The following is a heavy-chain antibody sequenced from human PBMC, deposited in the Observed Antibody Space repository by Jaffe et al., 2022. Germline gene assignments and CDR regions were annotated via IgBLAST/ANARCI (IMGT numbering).Heavy chain of an antibody. CDR1: GYSISSGYY. J-gene: IGHJ5*02. CDR3: ARHQLRGWYDLWDWFDP. D-gene: IGHD6-19*01. Sequence: QVQLQESGPGLVKPSETLSLTCAVSGYSISSGYYWGWIRQPPGKGLEWIGSIYHSGSTYYNPSLKSRVTISVDTSKNQFSLKLSSVTAADTAVYYCARHQLRGWYDLWDWFDPWGQGTLVTVSS. V-gene: IGHV4-38-2*01. CDR2: IYHSGST.